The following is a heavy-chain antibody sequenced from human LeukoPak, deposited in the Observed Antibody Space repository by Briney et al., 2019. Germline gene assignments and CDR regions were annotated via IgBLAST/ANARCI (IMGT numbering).Heavy chain of an antibody. Sequence: GASVKVSCKASGYTFSTYGISWVRQAPGQGLEWMGWIGADNGDTNYAQKVQGRITMTTDTSTSTAYMELRSLRSEDTAMYYCARPRSLQPKSPFDCWGQGTLVTVSS. V-gene: IGHV1-18*01. CDR2: IGADNGDT. D-gene: IGHD5-24*01. CDR3: ARPRSLQPKSPFDC. CDR1: GYTFSTYG. J-gene: IGHJ4*02.